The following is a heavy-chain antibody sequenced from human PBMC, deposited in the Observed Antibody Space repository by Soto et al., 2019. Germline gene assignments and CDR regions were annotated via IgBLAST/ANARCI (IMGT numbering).Heavy chain of an antibody. V-gene: IGHV3-7*01. CDR3: ARDKDYYDSSGYDY. Sequence: GGSLRLSCAASGFTFSSYWMSWVRQAPGKGLEWVAKIKQEGSEKYYVDSVKGRFTISRDNAKNSLYLQMNSLRAEDTAVYYCARDKDYYDSSGYDYWGQGTLVTVSS. CDR2: IKQEGSEK. J-gene: IGHJ4*02. D-gene: IGHD3-22*01. CDR1: GFTFSSYW.